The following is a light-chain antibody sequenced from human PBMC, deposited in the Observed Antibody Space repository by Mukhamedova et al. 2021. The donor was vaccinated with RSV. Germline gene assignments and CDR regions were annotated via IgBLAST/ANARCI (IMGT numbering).Light chain of an antibody. CDR2: DAS. Sequence: WYQRRVHGKAPKLLIYDASTLETGVPLRFSGSGSGTDFILTINSLQPEDIATYYCQHYDDLPFAFGGGTKVEIK. J-gene: IGKJ4*01. V-gene: IGKV1-33*01. CDR3: QHYDDLPFA.